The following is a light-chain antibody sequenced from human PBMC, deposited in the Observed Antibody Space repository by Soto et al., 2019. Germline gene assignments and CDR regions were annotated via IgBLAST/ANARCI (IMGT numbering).Light chain of an antibody. CDR3: QQRNSWPPIT. J-gene: IGKJ5*01. CDR1: QSISSY. Sequence: EIVMTQSPATLSVSPGERATLSCRASQSISSYLAWYQQKPGQAPSLLIYDASNRATGIPARFSGSGSGTDFTLTISSLEPEDFALYYCQQRNSWPPITFGQGTRLEI. CDR2: DAS. V-gene: IGKV3-11*01.